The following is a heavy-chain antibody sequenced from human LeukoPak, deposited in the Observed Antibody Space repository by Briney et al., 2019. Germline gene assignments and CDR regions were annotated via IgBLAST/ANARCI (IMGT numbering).Heavy chain of an antibody. V-gene: IGHV1-2*02. CDR3: ARDSYGGNWSLGY. CDR2: VNPNSGGT. D-gene: IGHD4-23*01. Sequence: ASVKVSCKASGLTFTGYYIHWVRQAPGQGLEWMGWVNPNSGGTNYAQMFQGRVTMTRDTSINTAYMELSGLRSDDTAVYYCARDSYGGNWSLGYWGQGTLVTVSS. J-gene: IGHJ4*02. CDR1: GLTFTGYY.